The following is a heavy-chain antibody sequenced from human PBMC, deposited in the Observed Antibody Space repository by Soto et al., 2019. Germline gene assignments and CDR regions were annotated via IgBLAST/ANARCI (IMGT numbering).Heavy chain of an antibody. J-gene: IGHJ4*02. CDR3: SREHNEYSSSSYFDY. CDR1: GFTFSSYG. D-gene: IGHD6-6*01. Sequence: GGSLRLSCAASGFTFSSYGMHWVRQAPGKGLEWVAVIWYDGSNKYYADSVKGRFTISRDNSKNTLYLQMNSLRSEDTAVYYCSREHNEYSSSSYFDYWGQGTLVTVSS. CDR2: IWYDGSNK. V-gene: IGHV3-33*08.